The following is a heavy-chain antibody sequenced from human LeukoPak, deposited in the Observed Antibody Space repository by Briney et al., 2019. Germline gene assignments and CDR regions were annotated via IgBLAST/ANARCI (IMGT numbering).Heavy chain of an antibody. D-gene: IGHD6-6*01. J-gene: IGHJ4*02. CDR3: ARAGTNGIAARRDFDY. CDR1: GGSISSYY. V-gene: IGHV4-59*01. Sequence: SETLSLTCTVSGGSISSYYWSWIRQPPGKGLEWIGYIYYSGSTNYNPSLKSRVTISVDTSKNQFSLKLSSVTAAGTAVYYCARAGTNGIAARRDFDYWGQGTLVTVSS. CDR2: IYYSGST.